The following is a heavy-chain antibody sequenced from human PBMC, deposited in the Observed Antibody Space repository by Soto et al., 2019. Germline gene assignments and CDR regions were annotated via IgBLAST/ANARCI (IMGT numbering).Heavy chain of an antibody. Sequence: SETLSLTCTVSGGSISSNNWWSWVRQPPGKGLEWIGEISHSGSTNYNPSLKSRVTISLDKSNNHFSLRLTSVTAADTAVYYCARSTTSSWYGGGAFDIWGQGTMVTVSS. CDR1: GGSISSNNW. V-gene: IGHV4-4*02. CDR3: ARSTTSSWYGGGAFDI. CDR2: ISHSGST. D-gene: IGHD6-13*01. J-gene: IGHJ3*02.